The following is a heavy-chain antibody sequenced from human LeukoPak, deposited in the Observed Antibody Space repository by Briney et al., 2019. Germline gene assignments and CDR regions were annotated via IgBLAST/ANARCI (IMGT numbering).Heavy chain of an antibody. V-gene: IGHV3-30-3*01. Sequence: GGSLRLSCTASGFTLSSYAMHWVRQAPGKGLEWVAVMSDDGTTKYYADSVKGRFTVYRDNSKNTLNLQMNSLRAEDTAVYYCAKAPSLYYDFWSGLDYWGQGTLVTVSS. D-gene: IGHD3-3*01. CDR2: MSDDGTTK. CDR1: GFTLSSYA. J-gene: IGHJ4*02. CDR3: AKAPSLYYDFWSGLDY.